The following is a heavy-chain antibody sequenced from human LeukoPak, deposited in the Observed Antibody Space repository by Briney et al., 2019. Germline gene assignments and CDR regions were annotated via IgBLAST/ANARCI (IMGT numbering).Heavy chain of an antibody. CDR3: ARDRLGGIFDY. J-gene: IGHJ4*02. V-gene: IGHV3-11*01. CDR2: ISSSGSTI. D-gene: IGHD3-16*01. Sequence: GGSLRLSCAASGFTFNNYAMNWVRQAPGKGLEWVSYISSSGSTIYYADSVKGRFTISRDNAKNSLYLQMNSLRAEDTAVYYCARDRLGGIFDYWGQGTLVTVSS. CDR1: GFTFNNYA.